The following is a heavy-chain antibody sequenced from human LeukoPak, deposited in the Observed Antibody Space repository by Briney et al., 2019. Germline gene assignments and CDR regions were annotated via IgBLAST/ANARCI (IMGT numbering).Heavy chain of an antibody. CDR1: GGSFSGYY. Sequence: SETLSLTCAVYGGSFSGYYWSWIRQPPGKGLEWIGEINHSGSTNYNPSLKSRVTISVDTSKNQFSLKLSSVTAADTAVYYCARSSYGGNPPLFDYWGQGTLVTVSS. D-gene: IGHD4-23*01. CDR3: ARSSYGGNPPLFDY. CDR2: INHSGST. V-gene: IGHV4-34*01. J-gene: IGHJ4*02.